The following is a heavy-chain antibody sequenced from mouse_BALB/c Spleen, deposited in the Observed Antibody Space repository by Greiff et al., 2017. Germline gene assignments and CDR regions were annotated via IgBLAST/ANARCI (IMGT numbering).Heavy chain of an antibody. CDR2: ISDGGSYT. V-gene: IGHV5-4*02. Sequence: EVHLVESGGGLVKPGGSLKLSCAASGFTFSDYYMYWVRQTPEKRLEWVATISDGGSYTYYPDSVKGRFTISRDNAKNNLYLQMSSLKSEDTAMYYCAREGGWNAMDYWGQGTSVTVSS. CDR1: GFTFSDYY. CDR3: AREGGWNAMDY. D-gene: IGHD1-1*02. J-gene: IGHJ4*01.